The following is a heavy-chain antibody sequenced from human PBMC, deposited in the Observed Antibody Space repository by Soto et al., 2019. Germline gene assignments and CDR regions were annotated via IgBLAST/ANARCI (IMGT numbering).Heavy chain of an antibody. CDR3: ARGGLTTVTLDY. CDR2: IIPVSGTT. CDR1: GGTITDYL. D-gene: IGHD4-17*01. J-gene: IGHJ4*02. Sequence: VQLVQSGAEVKKPGSSLKVSCSISGGTITDYLISWLRQAPGQGLESMGGIIPVSGTTYFAQKFQDRVTITADDSTKTAYMELSSLRSEDTAVYYCARGGLTTVTLDYWGQGTLVTVSS. V-gene: IGHV1-69*01.